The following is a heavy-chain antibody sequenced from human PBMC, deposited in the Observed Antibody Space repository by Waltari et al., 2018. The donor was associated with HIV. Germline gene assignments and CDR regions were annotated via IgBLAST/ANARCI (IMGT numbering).Heavy chain of an antibody. D-gene: IGHD6-19*01. CDR2: IDYSGRT. Sequence: QLQLQESGPGLVKPSETLSLTCTVSGGSISDTTYYWGWIRQPPGKGLEWVGSIDYSGRTYYNPSLRSRVTISVDTSKSQFSLRLTSVTAADAALYYCARLHSSGWYFDHWGQGTLVTVSS. CDR3: ARLHSSGWYFDH. V-gene: IGHV4-39*01. J-gene: IGHJ4*02. CDR1: GGSISDTTYY.